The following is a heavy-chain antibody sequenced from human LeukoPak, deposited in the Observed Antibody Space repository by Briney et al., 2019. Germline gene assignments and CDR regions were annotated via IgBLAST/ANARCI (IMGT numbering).Heavy chain of an antibody. V-gene: IGHV5-51*01. CDR2: IYYGGSDT. CDR3: ARHQYYYDTRAYYIDY. Sequence: GESLRISCKGSGYIFSSYWIGWARQMPGKGLEWMGMIYYGGSDTRYSPPFQGQVTISADKSISTAYVQWNSLRASDTAMYYCARHQYYYDTRAYYIDYWGQGTLVTVSS. J-gene: IGHJ4*02. D-gene: IGHD3-22*01. CDR1: GYIFSSYW.